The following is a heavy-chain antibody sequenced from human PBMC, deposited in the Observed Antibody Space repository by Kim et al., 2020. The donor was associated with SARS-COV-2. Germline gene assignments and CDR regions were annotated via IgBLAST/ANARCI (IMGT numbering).Heavy chain of an antibody. D-gene: IGHD6-13*01. Sequence: PSLKSRLTITKDTSKNQVVLTMTNMDPVDTATYYCAHRPGSSSWSYYFDYWGQGTLVTVSS. V-gene: IGHV2-5*01. CDR3: AHRPGSSSWSYYFDY. J-gene: IGHJ4*02.